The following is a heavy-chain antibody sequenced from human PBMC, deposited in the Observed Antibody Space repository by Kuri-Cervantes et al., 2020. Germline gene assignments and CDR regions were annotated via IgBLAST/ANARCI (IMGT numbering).Heavy chain of an antibody. J-gene: IGHJ4*02. CDR2: INPNSDGT. V-gene: IGHV1-18*01. CDR1: GGTFSSYA. D-gene: IGHD3-22*01. Sequence: ASVKVSCKASGGTFSSYAISWVRQAPGQGLEWMGWINPNSDGTNYAQKLQGRVTMTTDTSTSTAYMELRSLRSDDTAVYYCARDLDSSGYLDYWGQGTLVTVSS. CDR3: ARDLDSSGYLDY.